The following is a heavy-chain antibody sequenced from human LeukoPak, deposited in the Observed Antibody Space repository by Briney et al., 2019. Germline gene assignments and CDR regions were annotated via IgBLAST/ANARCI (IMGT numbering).Heavy chain of an antibody. Sequence: PSETLSLTCTVSAGSISSYYWNWIRQVPGKGLEWIGYIFYGANTYYNPSLKDHVTMSMDTSKSQVSLKLTSVTAADTAVYYCASGTIFGVIAPYCFHSWGQGTLVTVSP. CDR3: ASGTIFGVIAPYCFHS. CDR1: AGSISSYY. D-gene: IGHD3-3*01. J-gene: IGHJ4*02. CDR2: IFYGANT. V-gene: IGHV4-59*01.